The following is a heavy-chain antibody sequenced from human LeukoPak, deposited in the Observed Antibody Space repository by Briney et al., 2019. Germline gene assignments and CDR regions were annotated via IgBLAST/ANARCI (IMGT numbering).Heavy chain of an antibody. CDR2: INPKSGGT. V-gene: IGHV1-2*02. CDR3: ARDIFGELLHFWFDP. D-gene: IGHD3-10*02. J-gene: IGHJ5*02. Sequence: GSSVKVSYKASGGTFSSYAISWVRQAPGQGREGTGWINPKSGGTNYAQKFQGRVTMTRDTSISTAYMELSRLSSDDTAVYYCARDIFGELLHFWFDPWGQGTLVTVSS. CDR1: GGTFSSYA.